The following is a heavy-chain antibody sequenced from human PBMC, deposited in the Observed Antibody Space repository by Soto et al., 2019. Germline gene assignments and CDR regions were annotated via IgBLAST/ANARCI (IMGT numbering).Heavy chain of an antibody. D-gene: IGHD6-13*01. CDR3: ARDRIAAAGTSSAGIDY. J-gene: IGHJ4*02. Sequence: QVQLQESGPGLVKPSGTLSLTCAVSSGSISSSNWWSWVRQPPGKGLEWIGEIYHSGSTNYNPSLTSRVTISVDKSKNQFSLKLSSVTAADTAVYYCARDRIAAAGTSSAGIDYWGQGTLVTVSS. CDR2: IYHSGST. CDR1: SGSISSSNW. V-gene: IGHV4-4*02.